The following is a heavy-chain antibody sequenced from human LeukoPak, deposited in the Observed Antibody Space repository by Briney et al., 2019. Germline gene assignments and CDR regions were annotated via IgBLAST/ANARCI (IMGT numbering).Heavy chain of an antibody. Sequence: PGGSLRLSCAASGFTFSSYAMSWVRQAPGKGLEWVSAISGSGGSTYYADSVKGRFTISRDNSKNTLYLQMNSLRAEDTAVYYCAKVRWSGYHHRRYYFDYWGQGTLVTVSS. CDR2: ISGSGGST. CDR3: AKVRWSGYHHRRYYFDY. D-gene: IGHD3-3*01. V-gene: IGHV3-23*01. CDR1: GFTFSSYA. J-gene: IGHJ4*02.